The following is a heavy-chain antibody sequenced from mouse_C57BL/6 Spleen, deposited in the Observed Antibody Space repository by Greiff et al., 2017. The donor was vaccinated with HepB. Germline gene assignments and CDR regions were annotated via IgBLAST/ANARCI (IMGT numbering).Heavy chain of an antibody. V-gene: IGHV1-82*01. CDR3: ASYYGSSPWYFDY. Sequence: VQLQQSGPELVKPGASVKISCKASGYAFSSSWMNWVKQRPGKGLEWIGRIYPGDGDTNYNGKFKGKATLTADKSSSTAYMQLSSLTSEDSAVYFFASYYGSSPWYFDYWGQGTTLTVSS. J-gene: IGHJ2*01. CDR1: GYAFSSSW. CDR2: IYPGDGDT. D-gene: IGHD1-1*01.